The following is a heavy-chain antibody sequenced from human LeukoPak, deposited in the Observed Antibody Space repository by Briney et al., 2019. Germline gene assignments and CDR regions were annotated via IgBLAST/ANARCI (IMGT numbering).Heavy chain of an antibody. J-gene: IGHJ4*02. V-gene: IGHV4-38-2*02. CDR3: ARQTRYFDY. CDR1: GYSISSGYY. Sequence: SETLSLTCTVSGYSISSGYYWGWIRQPPGKGLEWIGGIYHSGSTYYNPSLKSRVAISVDTSKNQFSLKLSSVTAADTAVYYCARQTRYFDYWGQGTLVTVSS. CDR2: IYHSGST.